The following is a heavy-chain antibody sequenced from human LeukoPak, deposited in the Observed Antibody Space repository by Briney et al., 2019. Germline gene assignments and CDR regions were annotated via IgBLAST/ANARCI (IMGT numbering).Heavy chain of an antibody. CDR2: FDPEDGET. D-gene: IGHD3-22*01. CDR3: ATVSPSITMIVVVITDLRGAFDI. CDR1: GYTLTELS. J-gene: IGHJ3*02. Sequence: ASVKVSCKVSGYTLTELSMHWVRQAPGKGLEWMGGFDPEDGETIYAQKFQGRVTMTEDTSTDTAYMELSSLRSEDTAVYYCATVSPSITMIVVVITDLRGAFDIWGQGTMVTVSS. V-gene: IGHV1-24*01.